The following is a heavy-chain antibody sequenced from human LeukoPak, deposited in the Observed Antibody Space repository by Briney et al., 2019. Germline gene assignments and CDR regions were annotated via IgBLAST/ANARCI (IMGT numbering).Heavy chain of an antibody. Sequence: GGSLRLSCATSGFTFSSYAMSWVRQAPGKGLEWVSVIYSGGSTYYADSVKGRFTISRDNSKNTLYLQMNSLRAEDTAVYYCARERSDYVIDYWGQGTLVTVSS. CDR3: ARERSDYVIDY. J-gene: IGHJ4*02. CDR2: IYSGGST. CDR1: GFTFSSYA. D-gene: IGHD4-17*01. V-gene: IGHV3-66*01.